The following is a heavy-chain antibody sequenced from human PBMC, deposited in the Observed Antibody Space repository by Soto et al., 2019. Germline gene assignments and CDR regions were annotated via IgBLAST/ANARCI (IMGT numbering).Heavy chain of an antibody. CDR1: GYTFTSYG. V-gene: IGHV1-18*01. J-gene: IGHJ4*02. Sequence: ASVKVSCKASGYTFTSYGISWVRQAPGQGLEWMGWISAYNGNTNYAQKLQGRVTMTTDTSASTAYMELRSLRSEDTAVYYCASPGKRFLEWPTDYWGQGTLVTVSS. CDR2: ISAYNGNT. CDR3: ASPGKRFLEWPTDY. D-gene: IGHD3-3*01.